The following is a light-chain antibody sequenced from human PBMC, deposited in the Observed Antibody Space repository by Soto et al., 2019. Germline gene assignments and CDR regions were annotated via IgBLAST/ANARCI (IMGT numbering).Light chain of an antibody. CDR3: QHYNDWPPTWT. J-gene: IGKJ1*01. CDR1: QSVSSK. V-gene: IGKV3-15*01. CDR2: GAS. Sequence: EIVMTQSPATLSVSPGDRATLSCRASQSVSSKLAWYQQKPGQAPRVLIHGASTRATGIPARFSGSGSGTEFTLTISSLQSEDFAVYYCQHYNDWPPTWTFGQGPRVEIK.